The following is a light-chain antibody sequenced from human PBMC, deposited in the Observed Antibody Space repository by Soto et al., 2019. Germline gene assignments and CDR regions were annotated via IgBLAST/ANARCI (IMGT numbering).Light chain of an antibody. CDR2: KAS. V-gene: IGKV1-5*03. Sequence: DIQMTQSPSTLSASVGDRVTITCRASQSISSWLAWYQQKPGKAPKLLIYKASSLESGVPSRFSGSGSGPEFTLTISSLQPDDFATYYGQQYNSYPWTFGQGTKVEIK. CDR3: QQYNSYPWT. CDR1: QSISSW. J-gene: IGKJ1*01.